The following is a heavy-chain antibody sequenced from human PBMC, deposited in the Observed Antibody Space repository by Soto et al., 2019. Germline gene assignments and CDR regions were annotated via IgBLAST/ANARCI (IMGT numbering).Heavy chain of an antibody. CDR1: GFNFSNYA. Sequence: EVQLLESGGDFKQPGGSLRLSCEGSGFNFSNYALNWVRQAPGKRLEWVSVISGNSGITYYAASVKGRFTISRDNSKKTLYLQMNSLRADDTAVYYCAKGRAITVFGVITPFDSWGQGTLVTVSS. CDR2: ISGNSGIT. V-gene: IGHV3-23*01. CDR3: AKGRAITVFGVITPFDS. J-gene: IGHJ4*02. D-gene: IGHD3-3*01.